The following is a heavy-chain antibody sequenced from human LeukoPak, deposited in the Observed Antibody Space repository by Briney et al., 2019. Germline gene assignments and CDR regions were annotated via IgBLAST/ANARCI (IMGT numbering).Heavy chain of an antibody. J-gene: IGHJ4*02. CDR2: ISVYNGNT. CDR3: ARRNYGSGSYYGFDY. CDR1: GYTFTSYG. D-gene: IGHD3-10*01. V-gene: IGHV1-18*01. Sequence: ASVKVSGKASGYTFTSYGISWVRQAPGQGLEWMGWISVYNGNTKYAQSLQGRVTMNKDTSTSTDYMELRSLRSDDTAVYYCARRNYGSGSYYGFDYWGQGTLVTVSS.